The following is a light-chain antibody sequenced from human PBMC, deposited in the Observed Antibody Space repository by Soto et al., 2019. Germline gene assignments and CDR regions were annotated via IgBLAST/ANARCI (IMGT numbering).Light chain of an antibody. V-gene: IGLV2-14*01. CDR3: SSSTSSSTLVV. J-gene: IGLJ2*01. CDR1: SSDVGGYNY. CDR2: DVS. Sequence: QSALTQPASVSGSPGQSITISCTGTSSDVGGYNYVSWYQQHPGKAPKLMIYDVSNRPSGVSNRFSGSKSGNTASLTISGLQAEDEADYDSSSSTSSSTLVVFGGGTKLPVL.